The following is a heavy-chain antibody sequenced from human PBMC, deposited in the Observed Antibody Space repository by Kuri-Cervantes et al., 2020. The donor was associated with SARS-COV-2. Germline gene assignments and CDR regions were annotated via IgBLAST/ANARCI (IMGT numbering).Heavy chain of an antibody. CDR1: GFSLSTSGVG. CDR3: AHIERCFDWGGNWFDP. V-gene: IGHV2-5*02. D-gene: IGHD3-9*01. Sequence: APTLLYPTPTLTMTCTFSGFSLSTSGVGVGWIRQPTGKAMEWLALIYWDDDKRYSPSLKNRLTITKDTSNNQVVLTMTNMYPVDTATYYCAHIERCFDWGGNWFDPWGQGTLVTVSS. J-gene: IGHJ5*02. CDR2: IYWDDDK.